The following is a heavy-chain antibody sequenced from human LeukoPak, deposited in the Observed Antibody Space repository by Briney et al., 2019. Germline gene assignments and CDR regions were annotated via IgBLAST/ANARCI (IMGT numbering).Heavy chain of an antibody. CDR3: ARGGVELFDY. CDR2: IYYSGST. Sequence: SETLSLTCTVSGGSMSSSSYYWGWIRQPPGKGLEWIASIYYSGSTYYNPSLKSRVTISADTSENQFSLKLNPVTAADTAVYYCARGGVELFDYWGQGTLVTVSS. D-gene: IGHD1-7*01. CDR1: GGSMSSSSYY. V-gene: IGHV4-39*01. J-gene: IGHJ4*02.